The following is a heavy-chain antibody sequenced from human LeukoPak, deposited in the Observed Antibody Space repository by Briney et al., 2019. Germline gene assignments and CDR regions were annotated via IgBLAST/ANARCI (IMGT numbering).Heavy chain of an antibody. D-gene: IGHD1-26*01. J-gene: IGHJ4*02. CDR3: ARSLAGGSYAFDY. V-gene: IGHV1-69*10. Sequence: SVKVSCKASGGTFSSYAITWVRQAPGQGLEWMGGIIPILGISDYAQQFQGRVTIIADKSTSTAYMELNRLRSEDTALYYCARSLAGGSYAFDYWGQGTLVTVSS. CDR1: GGTFSSYA. CDR2: IIPILGIS.